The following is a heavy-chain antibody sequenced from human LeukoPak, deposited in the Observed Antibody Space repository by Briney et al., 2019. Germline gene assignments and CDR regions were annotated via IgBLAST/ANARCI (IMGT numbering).Heavy chain of an antibody. CDR1: GYTFTSYD. V-gene: IGHV1-8*01. D-gene: IGHD6-13*01. J-gene: IGHJ2*01. CDR2: MNPNSGNT. Sequence: ASVKVSCKASGYTFTSYDINWVRQATGQGLEWMGWMNPNSGNTGYAQKFQGRVTMTRNTSISTAYMELSSLRSEDTAVYYCARTYSRYWYFDLCGRGTLVTVSS. CDR3: ARTYSRYWYFDL.